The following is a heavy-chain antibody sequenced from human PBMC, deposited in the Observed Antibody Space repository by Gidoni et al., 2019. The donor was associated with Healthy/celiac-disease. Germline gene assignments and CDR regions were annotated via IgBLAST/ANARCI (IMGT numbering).Heavy chain of an antibody. CDR3: ARGREGYSYGYGDY. J-gene: IGHJ4*02. Sequence: QVQLVQSGAEVQKPGASGKVCCKASGYTFTSYGIRRVRQAPGQWLEWLGWISAYNGNTNYAQKLQGRVTMTTDTSTSTAYMELRSLRSDDTAVYYFARGREGYSYGYGDYWGQGTLVTVSS. D-gene: IGHD5-18*01. CDR1: GYTFTSYG. CDR2: ISAYNGNT. V-gene: IGHV1-18*01.